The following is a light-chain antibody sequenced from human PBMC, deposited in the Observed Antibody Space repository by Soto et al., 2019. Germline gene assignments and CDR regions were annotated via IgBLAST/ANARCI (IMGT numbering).Light chain of an antibody. J-gene: IGKJ1*01. CDR2: GAS. Sequence: EIVMTHSPATLSVSPGERATLSCRASQSVSSNLACYQQKPGQAPRLLIYGASTRSTGIPARCSGSGSGTEFTLTISRLPYEVFAVYSCRQYNNWPRTFGQGTKVEI. V-gene: IGKV3-15*01. CDR1: QSVSSN. CDR3: RQYNNWPRT.